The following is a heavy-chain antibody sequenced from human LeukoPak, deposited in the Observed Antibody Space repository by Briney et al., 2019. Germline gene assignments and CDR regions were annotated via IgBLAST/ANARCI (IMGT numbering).Heavy chain of an antibody. CDR1: GFTFGDYA. V-gene: IGHV3-49*03. CDR2: IRSKAYGGTT. J-gene: IGHJ3*02. D-gene: IGHD3-22*01. CDR3: TRSMIVGLTPFDI. Sequence: PGGSLRLSCTASGFTFGDYAMSWFRQAPGKGLEWVGFIRSKAYGGTTEYAASVKGRFTISRDDSKSIAYVQMNSLKTEDTAVYYCTRSMIVGLTPFDIWGQGSMVAVSS.